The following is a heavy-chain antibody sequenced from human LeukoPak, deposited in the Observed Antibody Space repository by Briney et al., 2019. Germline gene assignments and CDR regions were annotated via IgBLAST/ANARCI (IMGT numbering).Heavy chain of an antibody. D-gene: IGHD2-15*01. V-gene: IGHV3-48*04. CDR3: ARDRGFFVFDF. CDR2: IASSATAI. J-gene: IGHJ4*02. CDR1: GFTVSSNY. Sequence: GGSLRLSCAASGFTVSSNYMTWVRQAPGKGLEWVSYIASSATAIYYADSVKGRFSISRDNAKNSLYLQMNSLRVEDSAVYYCARDRGFFVFDFWGQGTLVTVSS.